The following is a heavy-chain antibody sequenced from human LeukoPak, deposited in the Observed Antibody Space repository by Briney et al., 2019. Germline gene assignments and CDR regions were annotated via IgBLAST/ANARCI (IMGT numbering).Heavy chain of an antibody. D-gene: IGHD3-16*02. V-gene: IGHV3-48*04. CDR2: ISSSSSTI. J-gene: IGHJ4*02. CDR3: ASRRLHLGELSLYFDY. Sequence: GGSLRLSCAASGFTFSSFGMNWVRQAPGKGLEWVSYISSSSSTIYYADSVKGRFTISRDNAKNSLYLQMNSLRAEDTAVYYCASRRLHLGELSLYFDYWGQGTLVTVSS. CDR1: GFTFSSFG.